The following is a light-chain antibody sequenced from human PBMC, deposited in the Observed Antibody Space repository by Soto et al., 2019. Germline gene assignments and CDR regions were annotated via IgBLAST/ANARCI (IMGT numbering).Light chain of an antibody. CDR2: DAS. Sequence: DIQMTQSPSTLSASVGDRVTITCRASQSISSWVAWYQQKPGKAPKLLIYDASSLESGVPSRFSGSGSGTEFTLTISRLQPDDFAIYYCQQYNSYQGTFGQGTKVDIK. V-gene: IGKV1-5*01. CDR1: QSISSW. J-gene: IGKJ1*01. CDR3: QQYNSYQGT.